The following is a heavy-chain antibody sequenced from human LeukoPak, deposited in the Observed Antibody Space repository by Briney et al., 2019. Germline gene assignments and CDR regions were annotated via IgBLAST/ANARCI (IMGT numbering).Heavy chain of an antibody. CDR2: ISGSGGST. CDR3: ARDAGPSPFFDY. D-gene: IGHD3-10*01. CDR1: GFTFSSYA. V-gene: IGHV3-23*01. J-gene: IGHJ4*02. Sequence: QTGGSLRVSCAASGFTFSSYAMSWVRQAPGKGLEWVSAISGSGGSTYYADSVKGRFTISRDNSKNTLYLQMNSLRAEDTAVYYCARDAGPSPFFDYWGQGTLVTVSS.